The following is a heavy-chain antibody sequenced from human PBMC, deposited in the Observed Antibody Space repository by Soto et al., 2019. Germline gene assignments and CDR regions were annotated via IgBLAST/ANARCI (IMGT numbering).Heavy chain of an antibody. CDR1: GFTFSSYW. V-gene: IGHV3-74*01. CDR2: INGDVSST. Sequence: PGGSLRLSCAASGFTFSSYWMHWVRQAPGKGLVWVSRINGDVSSTSYADSVKGRFTISRDNAKSTLYLQMNSLRAEDTAVYYCARGAPDSSSSLPPMAYSGQRALVTVSS. CDR3: ARGAPDSSSSLPPMAY. D-gene: IGHD6-6*01. J-gene: IGHJ4*02.